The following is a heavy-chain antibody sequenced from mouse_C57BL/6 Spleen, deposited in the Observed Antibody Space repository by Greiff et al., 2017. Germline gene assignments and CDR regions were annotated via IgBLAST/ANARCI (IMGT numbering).Heavy chain of an antibody. Sequence: LVRPGTSVKVSCKASGYAFTNYLIEWVKQRPGQGLEWIGVINPGSGGTNYNEKFKGKATLTADKSSSTAYMQLSSLTSEDSAVYFCARSGSMGYFDVWGTGTTVTVSS. CDR3: ARSGSMGYFDV. V-gene: IGHV1-54*01. CDR2: INPGSGGT. CDR1: GYAFTNYL. J-gene: IGHJ1*03. D-gene: IGHD2-10*02.